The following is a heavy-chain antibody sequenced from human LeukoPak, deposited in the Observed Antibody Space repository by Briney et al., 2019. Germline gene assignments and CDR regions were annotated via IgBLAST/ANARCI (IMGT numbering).Heavy chain of an antibody. CDR3: ARSVPKHSYGFDY. CDR2: FDPEDGET. Sequence: ASVKVSCKVSGYTLSELSIHWVRQAPGKGLEWMGGFDPEDGETIYAQKFQGRVTMTEDTSTDTAYMELTSLRSEDTAVYYCARSVPKHSYGFDYWGQGTLVTVSS. V-gene: IGHV1-24*01. J-gene: IGHJ4*02. D-gene: IGHD5-18*01. CDR1: GYTLSELS.